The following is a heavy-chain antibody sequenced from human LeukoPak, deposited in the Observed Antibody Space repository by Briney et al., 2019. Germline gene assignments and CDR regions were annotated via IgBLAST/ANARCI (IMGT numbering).Heavy chain of an antibody. CDR3: ARDRVSSGRDAFDI. CDR1: GYTFTSYD. D-gene: IGHD3-22*01. CDR2: MNPNSGNT. J-gene: IGHJ3*02. Sequence: ASVKVSCKASGYTFTSYDINWVRQATGQGLEWMGWMNPNSGNTGYAQKFQGRVTMTRNTSISTAYMELSSLRSEDTAVYYCARDRVSSGRDAFDIWGQGTMVTVSS. V-gene: IGHV1-8*01.